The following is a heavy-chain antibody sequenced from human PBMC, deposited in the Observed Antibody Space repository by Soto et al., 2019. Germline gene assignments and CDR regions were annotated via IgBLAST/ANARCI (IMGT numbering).Heavy chain of an antibody. CDR1: GGSISSSNW. V-gene: IGHV4-4*02. Sequence: SETLSLTCAVSGGSISSSNWWTWVRQPPGKGLEWIGEIYHTGTTNYNPSLRSRVTISVDKSKNQFSLKLNSVTAADTAIYYCVTGRGDYNGWFDTWGQGTLVTVSS. D-gene: IGHD4-4*01. CDR2: IYHTGTT. J-gene: IGHJ5*02. CDR3: VTGRGDYNGWFDT.